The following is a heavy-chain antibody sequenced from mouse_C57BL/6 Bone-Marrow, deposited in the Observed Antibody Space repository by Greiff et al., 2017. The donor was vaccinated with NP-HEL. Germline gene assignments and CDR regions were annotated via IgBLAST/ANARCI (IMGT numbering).Heavy chain of an antibody. V-gene: IGHV1-64*01. CDR1: GYTFTSYW. CDR3: ARFYYGSSYPSFYYCDC. CDR2: IHPNSGST. Sequence: QVQLQQPGAELVKPGASVKLSCKASGYTFTSYWMHWVKQRPGQGLEWIGMIHPNSGSTNYNEKFKSKATLTVDKSSSTAYMQLSSLTSEDSAVYYGARFYYGSSYPSFYYCDCWGRGTTLTVTA. D-gene: IGHD1-1*01. J-gene: IGHJ2*01.